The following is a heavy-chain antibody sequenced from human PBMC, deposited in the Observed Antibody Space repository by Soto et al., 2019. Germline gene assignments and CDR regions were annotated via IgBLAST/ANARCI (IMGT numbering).Heavy chain of an antibody. CDR2: VYPGDSDT. V-gene: IGHV5-51*01. CDR1: GYSFNSYW. Sequence: GESLRISCKGSGYSFNSYWIGWVRQMPGKGLEWMGIVYPGDSDTRYSPSFQGQVTISADKSISTAYLQWSSLKASDTAMYYCASPSGYDYFYYYGMDVWGQGTTVTVSS. J-gene: IGHJ6*02. CDR3: ASPSGYDYFYYYGMDV. D-gene: IGHD5-12*01.